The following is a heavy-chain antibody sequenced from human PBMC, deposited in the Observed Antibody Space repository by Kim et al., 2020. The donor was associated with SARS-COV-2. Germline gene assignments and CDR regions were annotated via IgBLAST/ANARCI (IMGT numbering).Heavy chain of an antibody. V-gene: IGHV4-61*02. CDR2: IYTSGST. CDR1: GGSISSGSYY. J-gene: IGHJ6*02. CDR3: ARDTRKMPYCSSTSCHHYYYYGMDV. Sequence: SETLSLTCTVSGGSISSGSYYWSWFRQPAGKGLEWIGRIYTSGSTNYNPSLKSRVTISVDTSKNQFSLKLSSVTAADTAVYYCARDTRKMPYCSSTSCHHYYYYGMDVWGQGTTVTVSS. D-gene: IGHD2-2*01.